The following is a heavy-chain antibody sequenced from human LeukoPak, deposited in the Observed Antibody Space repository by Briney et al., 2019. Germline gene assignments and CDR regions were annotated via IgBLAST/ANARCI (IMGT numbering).Heavy chain of an antibody. Sequence: SETLSLTCTVCAGSISSSSYYWDWIRQPPVKGLEWIARIYSSGATYYNTSLKSRVTISVDTPKNQFPLKRSSVTAADTAVYYCARGAPKRLLQLLYYFDYWGQGTLVTVSS. CDR2: IYSSGAT. D-gene: IGHD5-24*01. V-gene: IGHV4-39*06. CDR1: AGSISSSSYY. J-gene: IGHJ4*02. CDR3: ARGAPKRLLQLLYYFDY.